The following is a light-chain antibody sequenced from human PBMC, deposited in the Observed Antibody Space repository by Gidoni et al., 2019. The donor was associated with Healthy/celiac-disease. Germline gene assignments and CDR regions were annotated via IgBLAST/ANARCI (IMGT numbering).Light chain of an antibody. CDR3: QQYKSYSLT. Sequence: DSQRTHSPSTLSASVGDRDTITCRASQTIRNWFDWYQQKPGNAPKVLIYKASSLESWVPSRFSGRGSGTEFTLTLRSLQPDDFATYYCQQYKSYSLTFGQGTRLEIK. CDR2: KAS. CDR1: QTIRNW. J-gene: IGKJ5*01. V-gene: IGKV1-5*03.